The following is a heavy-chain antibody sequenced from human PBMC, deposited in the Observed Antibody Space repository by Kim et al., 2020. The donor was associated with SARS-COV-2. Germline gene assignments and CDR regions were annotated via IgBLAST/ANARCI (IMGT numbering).Heavy chain of an antibody. Sequence: GGSLRLSCAASGFTFSSYAMHWVRQAPGKGLEYVSAISSNGGSTYYANSVKGRFTISRDNSKNTLYLQMGSLRAEDMAVYYCARSLPAWYSSSWYYFDYWGQGTLVTVSS. V-gene: IGHV3-64*01. CDR1: GFTFSSYA. CDR3: ARSLPAWYSSSWYYFDY. D-gene: IGHD6-13*01. J-gene: IGHJ4*02. CDR2: ISSNGGST.